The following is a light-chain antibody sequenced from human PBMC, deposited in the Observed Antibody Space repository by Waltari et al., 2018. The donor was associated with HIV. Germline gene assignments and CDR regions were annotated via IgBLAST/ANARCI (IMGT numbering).Light chain of an antibody. CDR3: VGWDSRLSGYV. Sequence: QSVLTQPPSALWTPGQRVTISSHGRSSNSANDNVYWYQQLTGAAPRLLIYKDTQRPSGVPDRFTGSKSGTSASLAISGLRSEDEADYYCVGWDSRLSGYVFGSGTKVTVL. J-gene: IGLJ1*01. CDR1: SSNSANDN. CDR2: KDT. V-gene: IGLV1-47*01.